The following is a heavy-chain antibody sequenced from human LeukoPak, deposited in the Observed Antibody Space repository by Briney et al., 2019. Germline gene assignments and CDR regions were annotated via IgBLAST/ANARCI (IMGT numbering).Heavy chain of an antibody. V-gene: IGHV3-30*02. J-gene: IGHJ3*02. CDR1: GFTFSSYG. D-gene: IGHD6-13*01. CDR2: IRYDGSNK. Sequence: GGSLRLSCAASGFTFSSYGMHWVRQAPGKGLEGVAFIRYDGSNKYYADSVKGRFTISGDNSKNTLYLQMNSLRAEDTAVYYCAKEEQQLVLNAFDIWGQGTMVTVSS. CDR3: AKEEQQLVLNAFDI.